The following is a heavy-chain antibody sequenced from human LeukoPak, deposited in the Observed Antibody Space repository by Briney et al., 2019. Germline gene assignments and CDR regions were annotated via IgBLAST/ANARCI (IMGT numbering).Heavy chain of an antibody. J-gene: IGHJ4*02. CDR2: ISGSGGST. D-gene: IGHD5-12*01. CDR1: GFTFSSYA. Sequence: GGSLRLPCAASGFTFSSYAMSWVRQAPGKGLEWVSAISGSGGSTYYADSVKGRFTISRDNSKNTLYLQMNSLRAEDTAVYYCARAVQMATIPPGYWGQGTLVTVSS. V-gene: IGHV3-23*01. CDR3: ARAVQMATIPPGY.